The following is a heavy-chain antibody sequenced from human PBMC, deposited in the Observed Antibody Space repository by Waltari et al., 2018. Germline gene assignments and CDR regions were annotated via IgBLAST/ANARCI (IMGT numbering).Heavy chain of an antibody. CDR1: GYTFTGYY. CDR2: INPNSGGT. CDR3: ARADCSSTSCYAFDI. J-gene: IGHJ3*02. V-gene: IGHV1-2*02. Sequence: QVQLVQSGAEVKKPGASVKVSCKASGYTFTGYYMHWVRQAPGQGLEWMGGINPNSGGTNDAQKFQGRVTMTRDTSISTAYMELSRLRSDDTAVYYCARADCSSTSCYAFDIWGQGTMVTVSS. D-gene: IGHD2-2*01.